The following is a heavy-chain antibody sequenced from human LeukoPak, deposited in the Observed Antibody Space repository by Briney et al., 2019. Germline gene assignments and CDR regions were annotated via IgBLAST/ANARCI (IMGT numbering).Heavy chain of an antibody. CDR3: ARRRWSSGKTDY. CDR1: DDSVTMYY. CDR2: VDHTGST. Sequence: SETLSLTCSVSDDSVTMYYWTWIRQPPGKGLEWIGYVDHTGSTNFNPSLNGRVSISSDTTKNLFSLRLRSVTAADTAVYYCARRRWSSGKTDYWGQGTLVTVSS. D-gene: IGHD1-26*01. V-gene: IGHV4-59*02. J-gene: IGHJ4*02.